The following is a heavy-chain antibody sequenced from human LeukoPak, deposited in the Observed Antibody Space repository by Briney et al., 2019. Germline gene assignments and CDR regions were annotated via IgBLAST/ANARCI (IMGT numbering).Heavy chain of an antibody. CDR2: MNPNSGNT. J-gene: IGHJ3*02. CDR3: ARDGALSFGESSI. V-gene: IGHV1-8*01. Sequence: ASVKVSCKASGYTFTSYDINWVRQASGQGLEWMGWMNPNSGNTGYAQKFQGRVTMTRNTSISTAYMELSSLRSEDTAVYYCARDGALSFGESSIWGQGTMVTVSS. D-gene: IGHD3-10*01. CDR1: GYTFTSYD.